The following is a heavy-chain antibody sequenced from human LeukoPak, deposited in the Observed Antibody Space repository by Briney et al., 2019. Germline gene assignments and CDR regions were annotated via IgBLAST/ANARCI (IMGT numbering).Heavy chain of an antibody. V-gene: IGHV3-11*01. J-gene: IGHJ4*02. D-gene: IGHD5-18*01. CDR2: ISSSGSTI. CDR3: ARAVRGYSYGVHPPLFDY. CDR1: GFTFSDYY. Sequence: GGSLRLSCAASGFTFSDYYMSWIRQAPGKGLEWVSYISSSGSTIYYADSVKGQFTISRDNAKNSLYLQMNSLRAEDTAVYYCARAVRGYSYGVHPPLFDYWGQGTLVTVSS.